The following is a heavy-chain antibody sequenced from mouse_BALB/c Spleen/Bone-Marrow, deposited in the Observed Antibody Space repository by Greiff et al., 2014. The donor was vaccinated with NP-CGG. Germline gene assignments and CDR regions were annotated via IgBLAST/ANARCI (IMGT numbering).Heavy chain of an antibody. Sequence: LVESGAELARPGASVKMSCKASGYTFTSYTMHWVKQRPGQGLEWIGYINPSSGYTNYNQKFKDEATLTADKSSSTAYMQLSSLTSEDSAVYYCARWANWDGFAYWGQGTLVTVSA. J-gene: IGHJ3*01. CDR1: GYTFTSYT. D-gene: IGHD4-1*02. CDR3: ARWANWDGFAY. CDR2: INPSSGYT. V-gene: IGHV1-4*01.